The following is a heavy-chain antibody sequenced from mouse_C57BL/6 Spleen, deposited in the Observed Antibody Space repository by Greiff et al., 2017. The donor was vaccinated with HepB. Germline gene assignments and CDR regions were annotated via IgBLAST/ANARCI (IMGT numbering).Heavy chain of an antibody. J-gene: IGHJ2*01. CDR1: GYTFTSYW. V-gene: IGHV1-55*01. Sequence: QVQLKEPGAELVKPGASVKMSCKASGYTFTSYWITWVKQRPGQGLEWIGDIYPGSGSTNYNEKFKSKATLTVDTSSSTAYMQLSSLTSEDSAVYYCARSYYGFDYWGQGTTLTVSS. CDR2: IYPGSGST. D-gene: IGHD1-1*01. CDR3: ARSYYGFDY.